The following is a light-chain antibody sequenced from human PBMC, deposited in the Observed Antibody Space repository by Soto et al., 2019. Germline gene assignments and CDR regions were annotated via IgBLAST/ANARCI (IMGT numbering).Light chain of an antibody. CDR3: QQYGRLSTWT. J-gene: IGKJ1*01. CDR1: QSVSSSY. Sequence: EIVLTQSPGTMSLSPGERATLSCRASQSVSSSYLAWYQQKPGQAPRLLIYGASSRATGIPDRFSGSGSGTDFTLTISRLEPEDFAVYYCQQYGRLSTWTFRQGTKV. V-gene: IGKV3-20*01. CDR2: GAS.